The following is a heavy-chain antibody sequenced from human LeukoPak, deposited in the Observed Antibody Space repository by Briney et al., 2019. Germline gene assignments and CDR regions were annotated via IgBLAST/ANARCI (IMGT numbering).Heavy chain of an antibody. CDR1: GFTFSSYS. Sequence: GGSLRLSCAASGFTFSSYSMNWVRQAPGKGLEWVSYISSSSSTIFYADSVKGRFTISRDNAKNSLYLQMNSLRAEDTAVYYCARAYTYGEKDAFDIWGQGTMVTVSS. CDR3: ARAYTYGEKDAFDI. J-gene: IGHJ3*02. D-gene: IGHD5-18*01. CDR2: ISSSSSTI. V-gene: IGHV3-48*04.